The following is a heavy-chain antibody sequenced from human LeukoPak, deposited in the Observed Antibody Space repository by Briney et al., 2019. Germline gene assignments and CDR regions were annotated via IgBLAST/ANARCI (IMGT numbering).Heavy chain of an antibody. V-gene: IGHV3-7*03. J-gene: IGHJ4*02. CDR1: GFTLSNFW. D-gene: IGHD3-10*01. Sequence: GGSLRLSCAASGFTLSNFWMSWVRQAPGKGLEWVANTKRDGSQTYYVDSVKGRFTISRDNSKNTLYLQMNSLRAEDTAVYYCAKDLTSSGGLGTIDYWGQGTLVTVSS. CDR3: AKDLTSSGGLGTIDY. CDR2: TKRDGSQT.